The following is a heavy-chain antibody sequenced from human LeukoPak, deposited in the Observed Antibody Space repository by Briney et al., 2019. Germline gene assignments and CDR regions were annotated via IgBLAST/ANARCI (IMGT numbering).Heavy chain of an antibody. V-gene: IGHV3-7*04. CDR2: IKQDGSEK. Sequence: GGSLRLSCAASGFTFSNYWMSWVRQAPGKGLEWVANIKQDGSEKYYEDSVKGRFTISRDNARNSLYLQMNSLRAEDTAVYYCARGESRQLVRGFDYWGQGTLVTVSS. CDR1: GFTFSNYW. CDR3: ARGESRQLVRGFDY. D-gene: IGHD6-13*01. J-gene: IGHJ4*02.